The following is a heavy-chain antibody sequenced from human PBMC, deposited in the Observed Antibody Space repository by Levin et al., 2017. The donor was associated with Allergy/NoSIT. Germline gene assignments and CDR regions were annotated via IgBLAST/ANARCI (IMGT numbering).Heavy chain of an antibody. J-gene: IGHJ4*02. CDR2: ISYDGSNK. CDR1: GFTFSNYV. Sequence: GGSLRLSCAASGFTFSNYVMHWIRQAPGKGVEWVAVISYDGSNKYYADSVKGRFTISRDNSKNTLYLEGNSLRVEDTAVFYCARSPTHNRGFDYWGQGTLVTVSS. D-gene: IGHD2-15*01. V-gene: IGHV3-30-3*01. CDR3: ARSPTHNRGFDY.